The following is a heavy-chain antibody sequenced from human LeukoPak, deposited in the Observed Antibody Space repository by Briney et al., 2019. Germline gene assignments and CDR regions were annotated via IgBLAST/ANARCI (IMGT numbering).Heavy chain of an antibody. CDR2: ISGSGDYT. J-gene: IGHJ4*02. CDR3: ARVWGYDSSGYCDY. V-gene: IGHV3-23*01. D-gene: IGHD3-22*01. CDR1: GFTFRSYG. Sequence: GGSLRLSCAASGFTFRSYGMSWVRQAPGKGLEWVSTISGSGDYTYYADSVKGRFTISRDNSKNTLYLQMNSLGAEDTAVYYCARVWGYDSSGYCDYWGQGTLVTVSS.